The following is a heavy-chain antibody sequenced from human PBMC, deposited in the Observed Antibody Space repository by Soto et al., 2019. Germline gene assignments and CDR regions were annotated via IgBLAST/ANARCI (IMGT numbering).Heavy chain of an antibody. J-gene: IGHJ6*02. CDR3: ASSSSGWYVDYYYGMDV. D-gene: IGHD6-19*01. CDR1: GGSISSYY. Sequence: PSETLSLTCTVSGGSISSYYWSWIRQPPGKGLEWIGYIYYRGSTNYNPSHKSRVTISVDTSKNQFSLKLSSVTAADTAVYYCASSSSGWYVDYYYGMDVWGQGTTVTVSS. CDR2: IYYRGST. V-gene: IGHV4-59*01.